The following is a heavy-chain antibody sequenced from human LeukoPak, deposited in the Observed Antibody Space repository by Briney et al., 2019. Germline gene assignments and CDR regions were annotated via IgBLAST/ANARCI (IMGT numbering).Heavy chain of an antibody. CDR1: GFTFSSYG. D-gene: IGHD3-9*01. CDR2: ISYDGSNK. J-gene: IGHJ3*02. CDR3: ARAGLRYFDWSGWDAFDI. Sequence: GGSLRLSCAASGFTFSSYGMHWVRQAPGKGLEWVAVISYDGSNKYYADSVKGRFTISRDNSKNTLYLQMNSLRAEDTAVYYCARAGLRYFDWSGWDAFDIWGQGTMVTVSS. V-gene: IGHV3-30*19.